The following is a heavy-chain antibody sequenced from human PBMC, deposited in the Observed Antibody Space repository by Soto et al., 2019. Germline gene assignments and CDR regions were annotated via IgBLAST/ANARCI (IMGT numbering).Heavy chain of an antibody. Sequence: GGSLRLSCAASGFTVSCNYMSWVRQAPGKGLEWVSVIYSGGSTYYADSVKGRFTISRDNSKNTLYLQMNSLRAEDAAVYYCAREDGYRGGDAFDIWGQGTMVTVSS. D-gene: IGHD5-12*01. CDR3: AREDGYRGGDAFDI. J-gene: IGHJ3*02. CDR2: IYSGGST. CDR1: GFTVSCNY. V-gene: IGHV3-66*01.